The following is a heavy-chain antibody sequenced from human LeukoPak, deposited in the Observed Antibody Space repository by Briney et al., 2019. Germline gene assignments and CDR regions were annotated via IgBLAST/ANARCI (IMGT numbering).Heavy chain of an antibody. V-gene: IGHV5-51*01. CDR1: GYSFTTHW. CDR3: TRRSARGTSKDFDN. Sequence: PGESLKISCKGSGYSFTTHWIGWVRQMPGKGLEWMGIIYPDDSNTRYSPSFQGQVTLSADKSINTAYLQWSSLRASDTAIYYCTRRSARGTSKDFDNWGQGTPVTVSS. CDR2: IYPDDSNT. J-gene: IGHJ4*02. D-gene: IGHD1-26*01.